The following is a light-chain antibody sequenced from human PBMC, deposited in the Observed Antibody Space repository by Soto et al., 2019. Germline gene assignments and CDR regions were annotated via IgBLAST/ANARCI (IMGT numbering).Light chain of an antibody. J-gene: IGKJ1*01. CDR3: QQRYRWPET. CDR2: NAS. V-gene: IGKV3-11*01. Sequence: EIVLTQSPGTLSLSPKERATLSCRASQSVTNFLAWYQQKPGQSPSLLIYNASHRATGIPARFSGSGSGTDFTLTICSLEPEDFAVYYGQQRYRWPETFGQGTKVDIK. CDR1: QSVTNF.